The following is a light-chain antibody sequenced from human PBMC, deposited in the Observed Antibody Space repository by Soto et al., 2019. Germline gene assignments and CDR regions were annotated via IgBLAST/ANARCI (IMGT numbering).Light chain of an antibody. V-gene: IGKV3-20*01. CDR2: GVS. Sequence: EIVLTQSPGTLSLSPGERATLSCRASQSVRSSYLAWYQQKLGQAPRLLIYGVSNRATGIPDRFSGSRSGTDFTLTISRLESEDFAVYYCQQYGTSPRTFGQGTKVEIK. CDR1: QSVRSSY. CDR3: QQYGTSPRT. J-gene: IGKJ1*01.